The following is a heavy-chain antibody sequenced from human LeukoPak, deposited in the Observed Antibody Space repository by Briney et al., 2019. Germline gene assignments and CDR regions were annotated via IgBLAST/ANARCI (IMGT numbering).Heavy chain of an antibody. D-gene: IGHD3-10*01. Sequence: PGGSLRLSCAASGFTFDDYAMHWVRQAPGKGLEWVSGISWNSGSIGYADSVKGRFTISRDNAKNSLYLQMNSLRAEDTALYYCAKGSWVTMVRGAVPDAFDIWGQGTMVTVSS. V-gene: IGHV3-9*01. J-gene: IGHJ3*02. CDR1: GFTFDDYA. CDR2: ISWNSGSI. CDR3: AKGSWVTMVRGAVPDAFDI.